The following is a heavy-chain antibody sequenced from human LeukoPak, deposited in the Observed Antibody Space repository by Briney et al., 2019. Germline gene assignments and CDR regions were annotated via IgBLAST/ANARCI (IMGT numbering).Heavy chain of an antibody. V-gene: IGHV2-5*01. J-gene: IGHJ5*02. CDR1: GFSLSTSGVG. D-gene: IGHD3-3*01. CDR3: AHSLAIFGVVNIGEDWFDP. CDR2: IYWNDDK. Sequence: SGPTLVKPTQTLTLTCTFSGFSLSTSGVGVGWIRQPPGKALEWLALIYWNDDKRYSPSLKSRLTITKDTSKNQVVLTMTNMDLADTATYYCAHSLAIFGVVNIGEDWFDPWGQGTLVTVSS.